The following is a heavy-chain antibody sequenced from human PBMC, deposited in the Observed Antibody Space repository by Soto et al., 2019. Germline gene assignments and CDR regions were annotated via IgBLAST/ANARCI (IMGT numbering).Heavy chain of an antibody. D-gene: IGHD2-15*01. Sequence: PGGSLRLSCQASGFNFDNYGMHWVRQAPGKGLEWVAVITYDGSFQYYADSVKGRFTISRDNSKNTLSLQMNSLRAEDTAVYYCAREARLGYCSGGSCYTLGMDVWGQGTTVTVSS. J-gene: IGHJ6*02. CDR1: GFNFDNYG. CDR3: AREARLGYCSGGSCYTLGMDV. CDR2: ITYDGSFQ. V-gene: IGHV3-30*03.